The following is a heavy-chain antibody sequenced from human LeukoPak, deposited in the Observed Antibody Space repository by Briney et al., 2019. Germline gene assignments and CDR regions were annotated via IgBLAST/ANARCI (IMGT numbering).Heavy chain of an antibody. CDR2: INHSGST. CDR3: ARGSIVGATVY. V-gene: IGHV4-34*01. Sequence: SETLSLTCAVYGGSLSGYYWSWIRQPPGKGLEWIGEINHSGSTNYNPSLKSRVTISVDTSKNQFSLKLSSVTAADTAVYYCARGSIVGATVYWGQGTLVTVSS. D-gene: IGHD1-26*01. CDR1: GGSLSGYY. J-gene: IGHJ4*02.